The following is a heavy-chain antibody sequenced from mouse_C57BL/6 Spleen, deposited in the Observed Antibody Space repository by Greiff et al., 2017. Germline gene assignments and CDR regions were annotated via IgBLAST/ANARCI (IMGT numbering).Heavy chain of an antibody. V-gene: IGHV1-69*01. CDR1: GYTFTSYW. D-gene: IGHD2-5*01. Sequence: VQLQQSGAELVMPGASVKLSCKASGYTFTSYWMHWVKQRPGQGLEWIGEIDPSDSYTNYNQKFKGKSTLTVDKSSSTAYMQLSSLTSEDSAVYYCARSADYSNYGFAYWGQGTLVTVSA. CDR3: ARSADYSNYGFAY. CDR2: IDPSDSYT. J-gene: IGHJ3*01.